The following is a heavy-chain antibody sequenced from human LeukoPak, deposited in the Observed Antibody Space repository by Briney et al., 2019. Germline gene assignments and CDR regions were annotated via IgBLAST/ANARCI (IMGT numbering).Heavy chain of an antibody. CDR2: IYYSGRT. V-gene: IGHV4-59*01. J-gene: IGHJ4*02. D-gene: IGHD6-13*01. Sequence: SETLSLTCTVSGGSISSYYWSWIRQPPGKGLEWIGYIYYSGRTNYNPSLKSRVTISGDTSKNQFSLKLSSVTAADTAVYYCATAGSWQGALDYWGQGTLVTVSS. CDR3: ATAGSWQGALDY. CDR1: GGSISSYY.